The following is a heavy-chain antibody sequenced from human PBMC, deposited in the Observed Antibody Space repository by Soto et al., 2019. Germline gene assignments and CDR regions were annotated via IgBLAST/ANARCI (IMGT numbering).Heavy chain of an antibody. CDR1: GGSFTSNNW. Sequence: QVQLQESGPGLVKPSGTLSLTCAVSGGSFTSNNWWTWVRQPPGQGLEWIGEIYRTGSTNYNPSIKIRVTLSLDKSENQFSLKVTSLTAADTAVYYCASRDPGTSVDYWGQGTLVTVSS. J-gene: IGHJ4*02. CDR3: ASRDPGTSVDY. V-gene: IGHV4-4*02. D-gene: IGHD1-7*01. CDR2: IYRTGST.